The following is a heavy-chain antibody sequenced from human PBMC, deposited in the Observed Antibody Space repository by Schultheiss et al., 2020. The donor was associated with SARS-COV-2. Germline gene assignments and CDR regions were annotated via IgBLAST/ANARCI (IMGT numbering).Heavy chain of an antibody. Sequence: SCAASGFTFSSYAMSWVRQAPGKGLEWVSAISGSGGSTYYADSVKGRFTISRDNSKNTLYLQMNSLRAEDTAVYYCAKAGQTTVVTGSFDYWGQGTLVTVSS. CDR1: GFTFSSYA. J-gene: IGHJ4*02. CDR3: AKAGQTTVVTGSFDY. V-gene: IGHV3-23*01. D-gene: IGHD4-23*01. CDR2: ISGSGGST.